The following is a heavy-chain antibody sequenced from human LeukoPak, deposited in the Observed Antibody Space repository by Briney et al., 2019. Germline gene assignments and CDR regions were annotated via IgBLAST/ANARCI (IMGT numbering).Heavy chain of an antibody. CDR1: GFIFSSYW. Sequence: GGSLRLSCEGSGFIFSSYWMTWVRQPPGKGPEWVANIRQDESERYSADSVKGRFTISRDNAKDSLFLQMNSLRAEDTAVYYCARDPGRSGWDYWGQGALVTVSS. CDR2: IRQDESER. J-gene: IGHJ4*02. D-gene: IGHD6-19*01. V-gene: IGHV3-7*01. CDR3: ARDPGRSGWDY.